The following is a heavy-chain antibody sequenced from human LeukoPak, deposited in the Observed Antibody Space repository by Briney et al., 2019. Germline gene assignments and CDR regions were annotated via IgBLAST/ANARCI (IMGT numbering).Heavy chain of an antibody. D-gene: IGHD1-1*01. CDR1: EFTFSKFP. Sequence: GGSLRLSCAASEFTFSKFPMGWVRQPPGRGLEWVSAISASGDVTFHADSVRGRFTISRDNSKSTLFLQMNDLRVEDTAKFYCAKSLFTSATGTGRAFHIWGQGTMVSVSS. J-gene: IGHJ3*02. CDR3: AKSLFTSATGTGRAFHI. V-gene: IGHV3-23*01. CDR2: ISASGDVT.